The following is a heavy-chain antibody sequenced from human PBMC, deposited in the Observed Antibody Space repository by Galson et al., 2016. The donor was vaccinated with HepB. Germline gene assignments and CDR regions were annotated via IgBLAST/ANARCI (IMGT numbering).Heavy chain of an antibody. J-gene: IGHJ3*02. CDR3: APLRGGGGDYARTTDVFDI. Sequence: SLRLSCAASGFTFSSYGMHWVRQAPGKGLEWVALISYDGSNRDYADSVKGRFTISRDNSKNTLYVQMNSLRPEDTAVYYCAPLRGGGGDYARTTDVFDIWGQGTMVTVSS. CDR2: ISYDGSNR. V-gene: IGHV3-30*03. D-gene: IGHD4-17*01. CDR1: GFTFSSYG.